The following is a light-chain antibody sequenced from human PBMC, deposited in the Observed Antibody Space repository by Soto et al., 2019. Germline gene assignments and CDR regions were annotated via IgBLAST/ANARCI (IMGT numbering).Light chain of an antibody. CDR2: ASS. V-gene: IGKV1-27*01. J-gene: IGKJ1*01. Sequence: DVQMTQSPSSLSASVVDRITITCRASEDISDYLAWYQQNPGKVPKLLIYASSTLQSGVPSRFSGSGSGTDFTLTISSLQPEDVATYYCQRYNSAPRTFGQGTKVEVK. CDR1: EDISDY. CDR3: QRYNSAPRT.